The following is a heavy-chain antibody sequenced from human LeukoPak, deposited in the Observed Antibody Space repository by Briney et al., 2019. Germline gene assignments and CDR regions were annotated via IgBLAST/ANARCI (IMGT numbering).Heavy chain of an antibody. D-gene: IGHD5-24*01. CDR2: IIPIFGTA. V-gene: IGHV1-69*13. Sequence: SVTVSCTASGGTFSSYAISWVRQAPGQGLEWMGGIIPIFGTANYAQKFQGRVTITADESTSTAYMELSSLRSEDTAVYYCATHALEDGYYYDYWGQGTLVTVSS. J-gene: IGHJ4*02. CDR3: ATHALEDGYYYDY. CDR1: GGTFSSYA.